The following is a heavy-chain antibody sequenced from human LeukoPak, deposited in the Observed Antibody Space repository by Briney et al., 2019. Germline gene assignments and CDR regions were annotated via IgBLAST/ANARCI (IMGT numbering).Heavy chain of an antibody. CDR1: GGSISSYY. V-gene: IGHV4-59*01. J-gene: IGHJ6*02. CDR3: ARDRGSGSYYPGARYYYGMDV. D-gene: IGHD3-10*01. Sequence: PSETLSLTCTVSGGSISSYYWSWIRQPPGKGLEWIGYIYCSGSTNYNPSLKSRVTISVDTSKDQFSLKLSSVTAADTAVYYCARDRGSGSYYPGARYYYGMDVWGQGTTVTVSS. CDR2: IYCSGST.